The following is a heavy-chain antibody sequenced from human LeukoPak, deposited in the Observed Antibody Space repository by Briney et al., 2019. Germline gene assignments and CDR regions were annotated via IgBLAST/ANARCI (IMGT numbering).Heavy chain of an antibody. J-gene: IGHJ4*02. Sequence: ASVKVSCKASGYTFTGYYMHWVRQAPGQGLEWMGWINPNSGGTNYAQKFQGRVTMTRDTSISTAYMELSRLRSDDTAVYYCARGNQRYSGSYVVLWGQGTLVTVSS. CDR3: ARGNQRYSGSYVVL. V-gene: IGHV1-2*02. CDR1: GYTFTGYY. D-gene: IGHD1-26*01. CDR2: INPNSGGT.